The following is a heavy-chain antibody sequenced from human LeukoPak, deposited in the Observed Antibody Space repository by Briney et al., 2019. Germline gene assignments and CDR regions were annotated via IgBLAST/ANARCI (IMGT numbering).Heavy chain of an antibody. V-gene: IGHV3-23*01. CDR3: AEGPDMVHPGNFDF. CDR2: ISGSDGST. Sequence: PGGSLRLSCAASGFTFSSYAMSWVRQAPGKGLEWVSGISGSDGSTYYAESVKGRFTISRDNSKNTLYLQMNSLRVEDTAVYYCAEGPDMVHPGNFDFWGQGTLVTVSS. J-gene: IGHJ4*02. CDR1: GFTFSSYA. D-gene: IGHD4/OR15-4a*01.